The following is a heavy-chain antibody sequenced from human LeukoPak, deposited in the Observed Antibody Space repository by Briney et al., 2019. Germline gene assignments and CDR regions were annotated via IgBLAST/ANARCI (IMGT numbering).Heavy chain of an antibody. D-gene: IGHD3-22*01. V-gene: IGHV3-23*01. CDR1: RFTFNSYA. CDR3: AKSPTYYYDSSAYRYFDY. CDR2: ISGSGGRT. J-gene: IGHJ4*02. Sequence: PGGSLRLSCAASRFTFNSYAISWVRQAPGKGLEWVSAISGSGGRTYYADSVKGRFTISRDNSKNTLYLQMNSLRAEDTAVYYCAKSPTYYYDSSAYRYFDYWGQGTLVTVSS.